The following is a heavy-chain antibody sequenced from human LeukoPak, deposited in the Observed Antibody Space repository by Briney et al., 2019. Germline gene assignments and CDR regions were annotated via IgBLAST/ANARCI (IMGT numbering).Heavy chain of an antibody. CDR1: GYTFTGYY. J-gene: IGHJ3*02. CDR2: INPNSCGT. D-gene: IGHD1-20*01. V-gene: IGHV1-2*02. Sequence: ASVKVSCKASGYTFTGYYMHWVRQAPGQGREWMGWINPNSCGTNYAQKFQGRVTMTRDTSISTAYMELSRLRSDDTAVYYCARSQYNWNDLYAFDIWGQGTMVTVSS. CDR3: ARSQYNWNDLYAFDI.